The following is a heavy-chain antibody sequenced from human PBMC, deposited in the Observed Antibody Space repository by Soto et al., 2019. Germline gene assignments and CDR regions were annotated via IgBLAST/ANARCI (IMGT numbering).Heavy chain of an antibody. Sequence: ASVKVSCKVSGYRFPSYGINWVRQAPGQGFEWVGWVNPDNHNTNYAQNFQHRVSLTTDTSTNTAFLELRGLRSDDTAVYYCARVRFGDPFDYWGQGTLVTVSS. CDR2: VNPDNHNT. J-gene: IGHJ4*02. V-gene: IGHV1-18*01. CDR1: GYRFPSYG. CDR3: ARVRFGDPFDY. D-gene: IGHD3-16*01.